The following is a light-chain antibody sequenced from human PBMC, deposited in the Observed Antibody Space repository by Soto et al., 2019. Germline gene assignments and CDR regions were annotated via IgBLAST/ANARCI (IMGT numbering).Light chain of an antibody. CDR1: QSVDSK. CDR2: GAS. V-gene: IGKV3-15*01. J-gene: IGKJ1*01. CDR3: QPYSTWLGT. Sequence: EIVMTQSPATLSVSPGERATLSCRASQSVDSKLAWYQQKPGQGPRLLIYGASSRATGTPARFSGSGSGTELTLTISSLRSEDVAVYYCQPYSTWLGTFGPGTKVEIK.